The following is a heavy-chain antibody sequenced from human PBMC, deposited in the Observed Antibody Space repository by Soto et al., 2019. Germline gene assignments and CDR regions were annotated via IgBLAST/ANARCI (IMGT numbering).Heavy chain of an antibody. Sequence: QLQLQESGPGLVKPSETLSPPCSVSDDSINSDKYYWGWIRQPPGKGLEWIGSIYYRGNAYYNPSLQTRVTISLDKSKSQFSLKLNSVTAADSAVYFCARLGGLATISYYFDFWGPGALVTVSS. D-gene: IGHD5-12*01. CDR3: ARLGGLATISYYFDF. V-gene: IGHV4-39*01. CDR1: DDSINSDKYY. CDR2: IYYRGNA. J-gene: IGHJ4*02.